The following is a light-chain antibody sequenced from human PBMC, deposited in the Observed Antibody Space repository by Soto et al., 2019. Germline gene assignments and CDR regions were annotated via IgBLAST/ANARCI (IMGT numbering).Light chain of an antibody. CDR1: QGFGHY. V-gene: IGKV1-27*01. CDR2: AAS. Sequence: DIQMTQSPSSLSAAVGDRVTITCRASQGFGHYLAWYQQKSGKVPKLLIYAASTLQSGVPSRFSGSGSGTDFTLTISGLQPEDVATYYCQYYNTAPLTFGGGTKVEIK. CDR3: QYYNTAPLT. J-gene: IGKJ4*01.